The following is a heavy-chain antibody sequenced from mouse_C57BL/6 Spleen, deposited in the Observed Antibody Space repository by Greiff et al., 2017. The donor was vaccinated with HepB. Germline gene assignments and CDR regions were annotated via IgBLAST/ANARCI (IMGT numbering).Heavy chain of an antibody. CDR2: INPNNGGT. J-gene: IGHJ2*01. CDR1: GYTFTDYY. Sequence: VQLQQSGPELVKPGASVKISCKASGYTFTDYYMNWVKQSHGKSLEWIGDINPNNGGTSYNQKFKGKATLTVDKSSSTAYMELRSLTSEDSAVYYCARLLLFDYWGQGTTLTVSS. CDR3: ARLLLFDY. D-gene: IGHD1-2*01. V-gene: IGHV1-26*01.